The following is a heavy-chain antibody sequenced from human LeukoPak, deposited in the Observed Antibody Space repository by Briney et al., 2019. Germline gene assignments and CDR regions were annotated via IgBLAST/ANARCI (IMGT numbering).Heavy chain of an antibody. D-gene: IGHD5-12*01. CDR2: INHSGST. V-gene: IGHV4-34*01. J-gene: IGHJ5*02. CDR1: GGSFSGYY. CDR3: ARGARTPSGYGSRTAGRANWFDP. Sequence: SETLSLTCAVYGGSFSGYYWSWIRQPPGKGLEWIGEINHSGSTNYNPSLKSRVTISVATSKNQFSLKLSSVTAADTAVYYCARGARTPSGYGSRTAGRANWFDPWGQGTLVTVSS.